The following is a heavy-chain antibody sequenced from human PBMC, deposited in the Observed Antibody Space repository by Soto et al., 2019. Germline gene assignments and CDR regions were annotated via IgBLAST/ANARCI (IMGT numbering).Heavy chain of an antibody. J-gene: IGHJ6*03. V-gene: IGHV1-69*02. CDR2: IIPILGIA. CDR1: GGTFSSYT. D-gene: IGHD3-9*01. CDR3: ARRLAEGAGDYDIWTGPPPPDYYYMDV. Sequence: QVQLVQSGAEVKKPGSSVKVSCKASGGTFSSYTISWVRQAPGQGLEWMGKIIPILGIANYAQKFQGRVTITADKSTSTAYMELSSLRSEDTAVYYCARRLAEGAGDYDIWTGPPPPDYYYMDVWGKGTTVTVSS.